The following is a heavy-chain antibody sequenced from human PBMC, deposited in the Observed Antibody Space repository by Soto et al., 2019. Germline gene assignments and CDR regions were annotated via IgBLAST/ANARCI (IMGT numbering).Heavy chain of an antibody. V-gene: IGHV5-10-1*01. CDR3: ARQDMITFGGVIVTVYYFDY. Sequence: PEESLKISCDGSGYSLTTHWISWVRQMPWKGLEWMGRIDPSDSYTNYSPSFQGHVTISADKSISTAYLQWSSLKASDTAMYYCARQDMITFGGVIVTVYYFDYWGQGTLVTVSS. CDR2: IDPSDSYT. D-gene: IGHD3-16*02. CDR1: GYSLTTHW. J-gene: IGHJ4*02.